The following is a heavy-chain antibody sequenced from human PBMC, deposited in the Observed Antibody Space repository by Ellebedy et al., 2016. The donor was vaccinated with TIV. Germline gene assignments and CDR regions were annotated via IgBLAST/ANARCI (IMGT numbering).Heavy chain of an antibody. Sequence: PGGSLRLSCAASGFTFSSYSMNWVRQSPGKGLEWVSYITSTSTATHYADSVKGRFTISRDNAKNSLYLQMNSLRDEDTAVYYCARTGGLDYWGQGTLVTVSS. CDR3: ARTGGLDY. V-gene: IGHV3-48*02. D-gene: IGHD3-16*01. J-gene: IGHJ4*02. CDR1: GFTFSSYS. CDR2: ITSTSTAT.